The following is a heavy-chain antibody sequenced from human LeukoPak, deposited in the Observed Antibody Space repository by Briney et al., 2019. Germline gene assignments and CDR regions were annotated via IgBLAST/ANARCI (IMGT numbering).Heavy chain of an antibody. D-gene: IGHD3-3*01. V-gene: IGHV1-69*05. CDR2: IIPIFGTA. CDR1: RGTFSSYA. CDR3: ARELSWSGYSDAFDI. Sequence: SVKVSCKASRGTFSSYAISWVRQAPGQGLEWMGGIIPIFGTANYAQKFQGRVTITTDESTSTAYMELSSLRSEDTAVYYCARELSWSGYSDAFDIWGQGTMVTVSS. J-gene: IGHJ3*02.